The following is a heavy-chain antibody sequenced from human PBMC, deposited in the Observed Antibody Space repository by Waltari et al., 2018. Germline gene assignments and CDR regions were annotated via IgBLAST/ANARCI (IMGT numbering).Heavy chain of an antibody. CDR3: ARRRDGYDDYYYYSGMDV. CDR1: GYTFIGYH. Sequence: QVQLEQSGAELKKPGASVTVSCKASGYTFIGYHIHWVRQAPGQGFEWMGRINPNSGYTNYAQRFNGRVTMTRDTSISTAYMELSGLRSDDTAVYYCARRRDGYDDYYYYSGMDVWGQGTTVTVSS. CDR2: INPNSGYT. J-gene: IGHJ6*02. D-gene: IGHD5-12*01. V-gene: IGHV1-2*06.